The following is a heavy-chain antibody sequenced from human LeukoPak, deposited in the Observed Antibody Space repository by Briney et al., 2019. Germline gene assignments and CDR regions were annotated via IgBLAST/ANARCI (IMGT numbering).Heavy chain of an antibody. Sequence: SVKVSCKASGGTFSSYAISWVRQAPGQGLEWMGGIIPIFGTANYAQKFQGRVTITADESTSTAYMELSSLRSEDTAVYYCASSSKPGMTGTSEFDYWGQGTLVTVSS. J-gene: IGHJ4*02. D-gene: IGHD1-14*01. CDR2: IIPIFGTA. V-gene: IGHV1-69*13. CDR3: ASSSKPGMTGTSEFDY. CDR1: GGTFSSYA.